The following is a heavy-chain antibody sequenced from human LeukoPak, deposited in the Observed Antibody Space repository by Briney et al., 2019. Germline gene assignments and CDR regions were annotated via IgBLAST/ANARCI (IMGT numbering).Heavy chain of an antibody. D-gene: IGHD3-3*01. V-gene: IGHV1-69*05. CDR3: AREGNAGGVGYFDY. Sequence: ASVKVSCKTSGGTFNNSAISWVRQAPGQGLEWLGGIMPLFGTAGYAQKFQGRVTITKDESTRTVYLELSSLRSEDTAVYYCAREGNAGGVGYFDYWGQGTLVTVSS. CDR2: IMPLFGTA. J-gene: IGHJ4*02. CDR1: GGTFNNSA.